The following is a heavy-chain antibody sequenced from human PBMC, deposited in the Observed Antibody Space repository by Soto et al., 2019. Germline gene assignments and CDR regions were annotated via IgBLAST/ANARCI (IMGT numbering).Heavy chain of an antibody. J-gene: IGHJ3*01. CDR1: GFTFSDNL. D-gene: IGHD5-18*01. CDR3: ARDIQSVGPRANDAFAV. Sequence: QVQLVQSGAELKKPGASVNISCTASGFTFSDNLINWVRQVPGQGLEWMGWLNPDTGNTRYSETFQGRVTISRHTSARIAYLELSGLENEDTALYFCARDIQSVGPRANDAFAVWGQGTMITVSS. CDR2: LNPDTGNT. V-gene: IGHV1-3*01.